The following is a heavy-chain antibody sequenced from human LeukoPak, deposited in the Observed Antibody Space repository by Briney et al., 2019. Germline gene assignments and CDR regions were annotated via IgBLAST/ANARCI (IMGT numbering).Heavy chain of an antibody. J-gene: IGHJ5*02. CDR2: TYSSGST. Sequence: SETLSLTCSVSGASINSYYWNWIWQPPGKGLEWIGNTYSSGSTNYNPSLKSRVTISLDTSKNQFSLKMSSVTAADTAVYYCAKDWELGSWGQGTLVTVSS. V-gene: IGHV4-59*01. D-gene: IGHD1-26*01. CDR1: GASINSYY. CDR3: AKDWELGS.